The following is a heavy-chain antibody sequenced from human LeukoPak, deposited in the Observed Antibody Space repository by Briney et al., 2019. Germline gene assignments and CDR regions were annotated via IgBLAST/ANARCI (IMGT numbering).Heavy chain of an antibody. CDR1: GGSISSGAYS. CDR2: IYHSGSA. J-gene: IGHJ4*02. Sequence: SETLSLTCAVSGGSISSGAYSWSWIRQPPGKGLEWIGYIYHSGSAYYNPSLKSRVTISVDRSKNQFSLKLSSVTAADTAVYYCARGEDDQLDYWGQGTLVTVSS. V-gene: IGHV4-30-2*01. CDR3: ARGEDDQLDY. D-gene: IGHD1-26*01.